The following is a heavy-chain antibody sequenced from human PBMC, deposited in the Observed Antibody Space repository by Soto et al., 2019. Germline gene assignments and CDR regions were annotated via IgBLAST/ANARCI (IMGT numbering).Heavy chain of an antibody. CDR1: GYTFTNYD. CDR2: MNPDSGDT. V-gene: IGHV1-8*01. D-gene: IGHD3-16*01. CDR3: ARSRGGTGVHFDF. J-gene: IGHJ4*02. Sequence: ASVKVSCKASGYTFTNYDINWVRQATGQGPEWMGWMNPDSGDTGYVPNFQGRVTMTRSTSISTAYMELSDLRSEDTAVYYCARSRGGTGVHFDFWGQGTQVTVSS.